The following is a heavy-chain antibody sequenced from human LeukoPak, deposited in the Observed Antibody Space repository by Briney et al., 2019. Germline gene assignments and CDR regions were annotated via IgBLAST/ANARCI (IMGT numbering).Heavy chain of an antibody. D-gene: IGHD2-21*02. CDR1: GFTFSSYS. CDR2: ISSGSSTI. CDR3: ARARQPYCGGGCYRGDWLDP. J-gene: IGHJ5*02. Sequence: GGSLRLSCAASGFTFSSYSMNWVRQAPGKGLEWVSYISSGSSTIYYADSVKGRFTMSRDNAKNSLYLQMNSLRAEDTAVYYCARARQPYCGGGCYRGDWLDPWGQGTLVTVSS. V-gene: IGHV3-48*04.